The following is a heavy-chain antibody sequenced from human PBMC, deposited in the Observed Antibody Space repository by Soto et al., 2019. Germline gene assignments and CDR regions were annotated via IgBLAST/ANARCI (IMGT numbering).Heavy chain of an antibody. CDR1: GFTFSSYG. D-gene: IGHD3-10*01. CDR3: ARFMVRGKPNPYYYYGMDV. V-gene: IGHV3-33*01. J-gene: IGHJ6*02. CDR2: FCYVGINK. Sequence: PGGSLRLSCAASGFTFSSYGMHWVRQAPGKRLERVAVFCYVGINKYFEDSVKGRFTISRDISKNTFYLQMTSLRAEDTAVYFFARFMVRGKPNPYYYYGMDVWGQGPTVTVSS.